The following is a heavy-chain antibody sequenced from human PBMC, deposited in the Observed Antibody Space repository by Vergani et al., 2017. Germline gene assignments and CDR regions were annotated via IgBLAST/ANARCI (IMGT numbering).Heavy chain of an antibody. D-gene: IGHD3-10*01. CDR3: GRVADFYGLGSRLHDL. Sequence: QVRLQESGPGLVKPSETLSLTCSVSGGSMSGYYWSWIRHPPMKELEWIGYMYHSGSTNYNPSLETRVTISGDTSKNQFSLKLNSVTAADTAVYYCGRVADFYGLGSRLHDLWGQGILGTVSS. V-gene: IGHV4-59*01. CDR1: GGSMSGYY. CDR2: MYHSGST. J-gene: IGHJ5*02.